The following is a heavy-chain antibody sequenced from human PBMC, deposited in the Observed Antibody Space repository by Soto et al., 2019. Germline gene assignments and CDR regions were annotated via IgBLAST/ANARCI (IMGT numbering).Heavy chain of an antibody. CDR3: ARDMVRGVIKGYYYGMDV. D-gene: IGHD3-10*01. CDR1: GFTFSSYA. CDR2: ISYDGSNK. Sequence: GGSLRLSCAASGFTFSSYAMHWVRQAPGKGLEWVAVISYDGSNKYYADSVKGRFTISRDNSKNTLYLQMNSLRAKDTAVYYCARDMVRGVIKGYYYGMDVWGQGTTVTVSS. V-gene: IGHV3-30-3*01. J-gene: IGHJ6*02.